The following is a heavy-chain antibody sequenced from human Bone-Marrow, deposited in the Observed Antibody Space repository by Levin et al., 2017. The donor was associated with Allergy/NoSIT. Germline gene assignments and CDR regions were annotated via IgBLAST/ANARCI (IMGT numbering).Heavy chain of an antibody. V-gene: IGHV4-59*01. CDR2: ISNTGAT. Sequence: SETLSLTCSVSGASISTSDWSWIRQPPGKGLEWIGFISNTGATNYNPSLKSRVTISVDTSQNQFSLRLTSVTAADTAVYYCARFYTSGWYWIDPWGQGTLVTVSS. D-gene: IGHD6-19*01. CDR3: ARFYTSGWYWIDP. J-gene: IGHJ5*01. CDR1: GASISTSD.